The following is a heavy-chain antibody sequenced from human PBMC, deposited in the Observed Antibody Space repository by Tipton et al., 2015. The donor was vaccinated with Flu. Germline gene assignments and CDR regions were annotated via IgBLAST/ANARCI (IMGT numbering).Heavy chain of an antibody. J-gene: IGHJ4*02. Sequence: QLVQSGAEVKKPGASVKVSCKASGYTFFSYSISWVRQAPGQGLEWMGRISAYIGNTNYAQKVQGRVTMTTDTNTSTAYMELRSLRSDDTAVYYCARVGATGGSAHWGQGPLVTVSS. V-gene: IGHV1-18*01. CDR3: ARVGATGGSAH. CDR2: ISAYIGNT. CDR1: GYTFFSYS. D-gene: IGHD1-26*01.